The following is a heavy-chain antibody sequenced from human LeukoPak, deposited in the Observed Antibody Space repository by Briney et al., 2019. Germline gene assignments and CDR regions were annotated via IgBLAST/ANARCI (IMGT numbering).Heavy chain of an antibody. CDR3: ARHPDILTGYYDYCYFDY. CDR1: GGSISSSSYY. J-gene: IGHJ4*02. Sequence: SETLSLTCTVSGGSISSSSYYWGWIRQPPGKGLEWIGSIYYSGSTYYNPSLKSRVTISVDTSKNQFSLKPSSVTAADTAVYYCARHPDILTGYYDYCYFDYWGQGTLVTVSS. CDR2: IYYSGST. D-gene: IGHD3-9*01. V-gene: IGHV4-39*01.